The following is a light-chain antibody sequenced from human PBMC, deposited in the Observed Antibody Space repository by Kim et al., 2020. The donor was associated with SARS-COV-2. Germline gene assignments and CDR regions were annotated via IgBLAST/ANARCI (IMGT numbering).Light chain of an antibody. CDR1: QSLLYRAKNENY. V-gene: IGKV4-1*01. CDR3: QQYYDSPWT. J-gene: IGKJ1*01. CDR2: WAS. Sequence: ATINCTSTQSLLYRAKNENYLAWFQQKPGQPPRLLIYWASTRQSGVPERFSGSGSGTDFTLTISSLQAEDVAVYYCQQYYDSPWTFGQGTKLEI.